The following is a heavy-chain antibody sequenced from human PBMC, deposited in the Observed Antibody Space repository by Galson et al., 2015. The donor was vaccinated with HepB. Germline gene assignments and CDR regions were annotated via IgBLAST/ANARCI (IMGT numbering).Heavy chain of an antibody. J-gene: IGHJ4*02. CDR2: ISGSGGST. V-gene: IGHV3-23*01. Sequence: SLRLSCAASGFTFSSYAMSWVRQAPGKGLEWVSAISGSGGSTYYADSVKGRFTISRDNSKNTLYLQMNSLRAEDTAVYYCATRDYYDSSGYYSFDYWGQGTLVTVSS. CDR1: GFTFSSYA. D-gene: IGHD3-22*01. CDR3: ATRDYYDSSGYYSFDY.